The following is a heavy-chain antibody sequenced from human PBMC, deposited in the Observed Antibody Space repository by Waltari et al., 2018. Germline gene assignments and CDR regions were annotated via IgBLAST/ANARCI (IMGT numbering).Heavy chain of an antibody. CDR1: GFTVSRPY. Sequence: EVQLVESGGGLIQAGGSLRLSCAASGFTVSRPYMAWVRQAPGKGLESVVIIYSHGTTSYADSVKGRFTISRDDSKSIAYLQMNSLKTEDTAVYYCTRMGGDYWGQGTLVTVSS. J-gene: IGHJ4*02. CDR2: IYSHGTT. CDR3: TRMGGDY. V-gene: IGHV3-53*01. D-gene: IGHD1-26*01.